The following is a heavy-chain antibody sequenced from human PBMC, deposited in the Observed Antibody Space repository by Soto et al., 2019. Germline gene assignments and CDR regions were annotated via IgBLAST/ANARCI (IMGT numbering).Heavy chain of an antibody. Sequence: QVQLVQSGAEEKKPGASVKVSCKASGYTFTSYAMHWVRQAPGQRLEWMGWINAGNGNTKYSQKFQGRVTIPRDTSASTAYMELSSLRSEDTAGYYCARVGGWYVPDYWGPGTLGTVSS. CDR2: INAGNGNT. D-gene: IGHD6-19*01. J-gene: IGHJ4*02. CDR3: ARVGGWYVPDY. V-gene: IGHV1-3*05. CDR1: GYTFTSYA.